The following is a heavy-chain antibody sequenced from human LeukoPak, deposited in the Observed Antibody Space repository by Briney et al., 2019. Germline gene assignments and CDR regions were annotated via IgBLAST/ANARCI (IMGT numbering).Heavy chain of an antibody. J-gene: IGHJ6*03. D-gene: IGHD1/OR15-1a*01. CDR2: ICTASDT. CDR3: ARGPPRGTYYYMDV. CDR1: GFTFSSFD. V-gene: IGHV3-13*01. Sequence: GGSLRLSCAASGFTFSSFDMHWVRQPTGQGLEWVSTICTASDTYYPGSVEGRFTLSRDNAKNSLYLQMNRLTAGATAVYYCARGPPRGTYYYMDVWGKGTTVTVSS.